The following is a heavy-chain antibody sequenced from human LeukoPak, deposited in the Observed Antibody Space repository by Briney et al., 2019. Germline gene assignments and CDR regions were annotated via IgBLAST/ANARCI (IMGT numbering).Heavy chain of an antibody. CDR1: GYSFTSYW. CDR2: IYPGDSDT. Sequence: GESLKISCKGSGYSFTSYWIGWVRQMPGKGREWMGIIYPGDSDTRYSPSFQGQVTISADKSISTAYLQWSSLKASDTAMYYCARHGNPYYYDSSGYWPSPTDYWGQGTLVTVSS. J-gene: IGHJ4*02. V-gene: IGHV5-51*01. D-gene: IGHD3-22*01. CDR3: ARHGNPYYYDSSGYWPSPTDY.